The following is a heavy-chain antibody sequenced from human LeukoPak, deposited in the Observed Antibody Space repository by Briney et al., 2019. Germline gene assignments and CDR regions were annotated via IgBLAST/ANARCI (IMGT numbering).Heavy chain of an antibody. CDR3: ARAYPDFWSGYWGRYYYYMDV. V-gene: IGHV3-11*01. CDR2: ISSSGRTI. Sequence: GGSLRLSCAASGFTFSDYYMSWIRQAPGKELEWVSYISSSGRTIYYADPVKGRFTISRDNAKNSLYLQMNSLRAEGTAVYYCARAYPDFWSGYWGRYYYYMDVWGKGTTVTVSS. D-gene: IGHD3-3*01. J-gene: IGHJ6*03. CDR1: GFTFSDYY.